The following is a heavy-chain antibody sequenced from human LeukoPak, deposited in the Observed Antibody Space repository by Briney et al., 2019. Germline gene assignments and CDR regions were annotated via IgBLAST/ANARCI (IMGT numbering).Heavy chain of an antibody. CDR2: ISSSSSTI. D-gene: IGHD5-12*01. CDR3: ARRGYSGYDPPHFDY. Sequence: GGSLRLSCAASGFSFSDFWMNWVRQAPGKGLEWVSYISSSSSTIYYADSVKGRFTISRDNAKNSLYLQMNSLRAEDTAVYYCARRGYSGYDPPHFDYWGQGTLVTVSS. J-gene: IGHJ4*02. CDR1: GFSFSDFW. V-gene: IGHV3-48*04.